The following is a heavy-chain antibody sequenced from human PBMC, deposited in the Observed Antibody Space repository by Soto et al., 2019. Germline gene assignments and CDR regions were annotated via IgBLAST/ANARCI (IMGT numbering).Heavy chain of an antibody. V-gene: IGHV1-2*04. D-gene: IGHD2-8*01. J-gene: IGHJ4*02. CDR3: ARDLGYCSNGVCYNTYYFDY. CDR1: GYTFTGYY. Sequence: ASVKVSCKASGYTFTGYYIHWVRQAPGQGREWMGWINPNSGGTNYAQKFQGWVTMTRDTSISTAYMELSRLRSADTAVYYCARDLGYCSNGVCYNTYYFDYWGQGXLVTVSS. CDR2: INPNSGGT.